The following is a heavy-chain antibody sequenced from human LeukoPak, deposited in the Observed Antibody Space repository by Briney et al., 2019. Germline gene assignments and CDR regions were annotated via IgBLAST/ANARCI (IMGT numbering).Heavy chain of an antibody. J-gene: IGHJ6*02. CDR2: INPSGGST. CDR1: GYTFTSYY. Sequence: ASVKVSCKASGYTFTSYYMHWVRQAPGQGLKWMGIINPSGGSTSYAQKFQGRVTMTRDTSTSTVYMELSSLRSEDTAVYYCARPPGKYYYYYGMDVWGQGTTVTVSS. V-gene: IGHV1-46*01. CDR3: ARPPGKYYYYYGMDV.